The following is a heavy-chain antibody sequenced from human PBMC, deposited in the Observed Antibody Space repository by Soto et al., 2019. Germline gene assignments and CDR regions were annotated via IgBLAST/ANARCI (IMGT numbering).Heavy chain of an antibody. CDR1: GFTFSSYG. J-gene: IGHJ3*02. CDR2: IWYDGSNK. D-gene: IGHD3-22*01. CDR3: ARDSFPYYYDSSGYWRAFDI. Sequence: GGSLRLSCAASGFTFSSYGMHWVRQAPGKGLEWVAVIWYDGSNKYYADSVKGRFTISRDNSKNTLYLQMNSLRAEDTAVYYCARDSFPYYYDSSGYWRAFDIWGQGTMVTVSS. V-gene: IGHV3-33*01.